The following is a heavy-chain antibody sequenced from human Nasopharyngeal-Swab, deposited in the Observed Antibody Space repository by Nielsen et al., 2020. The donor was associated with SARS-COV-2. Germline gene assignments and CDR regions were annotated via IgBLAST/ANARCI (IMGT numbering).Heavy chain of an antibody. CDR1: GFTFSSYA. Sequence: ESLKISCAASGFTFSSYAMNWVRQPPGKGLEWIGSDYYTGSTYYNPSLKSRVSISVDTSKNQFSLKVSSVTAADTAVYYCARRRIANGDFDFWGQGTLVTVS. J-gene: IGHJ4*02. CDR3: ARRRIANGDFDF. D-gene: IGHD2-21*01. V-gene: IGHV4-39*01. CDR2: DYYTGST.